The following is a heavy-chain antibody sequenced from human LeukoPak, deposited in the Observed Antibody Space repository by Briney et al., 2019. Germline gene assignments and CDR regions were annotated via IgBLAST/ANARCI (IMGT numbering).Heavy chain of an antibody. CDR3: VRDGDDFNFDY. D-gene: IGHD5-24*01. CDR2: VNKDGGYT. CDR1: GFTFSNHW. V-gene: IGHV3-74*01. Sequence: GGSLRLSCAASGFTFSNHWMHWVRQAPGKGLVWVSRVNKDGGYTNYADSVKGRFTISRDSAKNTAYLQMLSLRAGDTAVYYCVRDGDDFNFDYWGQGSLVTISS. J-gene: IGHJ4*02.